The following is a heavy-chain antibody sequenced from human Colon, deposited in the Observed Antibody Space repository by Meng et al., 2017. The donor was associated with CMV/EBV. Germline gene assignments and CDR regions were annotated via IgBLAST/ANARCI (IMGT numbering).Heavy chain of an antibody. CDR2: IGGSGSSI. CDR1: GLTFSSHE. D-gene: IGHD6-19*01. J-gene: IGHJ5*01. CDR3: AREFGSRGPHYNRFDS. V-gene: IGHV3-48*03. Sequence: GGSLRLSCAASGLTFSSHEFNWVRQAPGKGLEWVSYIGGSGSSIYYADSVKGRFTISRDNAKNSVYLQMESLRAEDTGVYYCAREFGSRGPHYNRFDSWGQGTLVTVSS.